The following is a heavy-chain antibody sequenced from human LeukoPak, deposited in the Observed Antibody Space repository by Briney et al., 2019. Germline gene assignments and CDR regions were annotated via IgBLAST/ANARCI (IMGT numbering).Heavy chain of an antibody. CDR2: ISAYNGNT. J-gene: IGHJ4*02. Sequence: ASVKVSCKASGYTFTSYGISWVRQAPGQGLEWMGWISAYNGNTNYAQKLQGRITMTTDTSTNTAYMELRSLRSDDTAVYYCSRSGPGSCSGGSCYSNYWGQGTLVTVSS. CDR3: SRSGPGSCSGGSCYSNY. CDR1: GYTFTSYG. V-gene: IGHV1-18*01. D-gene: IGHD2-15*01.